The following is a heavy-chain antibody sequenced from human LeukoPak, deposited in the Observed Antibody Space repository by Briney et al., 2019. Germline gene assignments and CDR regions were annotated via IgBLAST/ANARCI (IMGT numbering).Heavy chain of an antibody. J-gene: IGHJ5*02. CDR1: GYTFTGYY. Sequence: RASVTVSCKASGYTFTGYYMHWVRQAPGQGREWMGWINPNSGGTNYVQKFQGRVTMTRHTSISTSYMELSRLRSDDTAVYYCARAVGYDRNWFDPWGQGTLVTVSS. V-gene: IGHV1-2*02. CDR2: INPNSGGT. D-gene: IGHD5-12*01. CDR3: ARAVGYDRNWFDP.